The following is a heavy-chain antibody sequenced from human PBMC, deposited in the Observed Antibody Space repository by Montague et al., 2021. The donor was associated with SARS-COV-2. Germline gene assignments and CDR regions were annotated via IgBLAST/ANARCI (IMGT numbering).Heavy chain of an antibody. D-gene: IGHD3-3*01. CDR3: ARGVSYYDFWMGYDDGMDV. J-gene: IGHJ6*02. CDR1: GGSISSYY. CDR2: IYYSGST. V-gene: IGHV4-59*01. Sequence: SETLSLTCTVSGGSISSYYWSWIRQPPGKGLEWIGYIYYSGSTNYNPSLKSRVTISVDTPKNQFSLKLSSVTAADTAVYYCARGVSYYDFWMGYDDGMDVWGQGTTVTVSS.